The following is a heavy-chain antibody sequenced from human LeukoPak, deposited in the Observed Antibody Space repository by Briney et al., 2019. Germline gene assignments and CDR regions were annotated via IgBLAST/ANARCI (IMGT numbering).Heavy chain of an antibody. CDR2: INHSGST. V-gene: IGHV4-34*01. J-gene: IGHJ4*02. Sequence: GTLRLSCAASGFTFSSYGMSWVRQAPGKGLEWIGEINHSGSTNYNPSLKSRVTISVDTSKNQFSLKLSSVTAADTAVYYCARTNEMGENYWGQGTLVTVSS. CDR3: ARTNEMGENY. D-gene: IGHD5-24*01. CDR1: GFTFSSYG.